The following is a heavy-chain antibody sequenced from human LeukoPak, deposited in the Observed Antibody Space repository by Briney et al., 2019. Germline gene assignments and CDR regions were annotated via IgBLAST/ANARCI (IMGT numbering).Heavy chain of an antibody. D-gene: IGHD6-6*01. J-gene: IGHJ5*02. V-gene: IGHV4-39*01. Sequence: SETLSLTCTVSGGSMSRSTYYWGWIRQPPGKGLEWIGSIYYSGSTYYNVSLKSRVTISVDTSKNQFSLKLSSVTAADTAVYYCARHVFMAARARSPQNDHWGQGTLVSVSS. CDR1: GGSMSRSTYY. CDR2: IYYSGST. CDR3: ARHVFMAARARSPQNDH.